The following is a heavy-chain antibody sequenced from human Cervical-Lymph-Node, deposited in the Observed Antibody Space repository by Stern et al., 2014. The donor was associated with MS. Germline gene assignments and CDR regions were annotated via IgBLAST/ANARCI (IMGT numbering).Heavy chain of an antibody. CDR2: IVPIFAAT. J-gene: IGHJ4*02. CDR1: GGTFSTYT. D-gene: IGHD3-10*01. V-gene: IGHV1-69*01. CDR3: ATGGSGYFDY. Sequence: QVQLEQSGAEVKKPGSSVKVSCKASGGTFSTYTISWVRQAPGQGLEWMGGIVPIFAATNYAQKFRGRVTISADESTSTAYMELSSLISEDTAVYYCATGGSGYFDYWGQGTLVTVSS.